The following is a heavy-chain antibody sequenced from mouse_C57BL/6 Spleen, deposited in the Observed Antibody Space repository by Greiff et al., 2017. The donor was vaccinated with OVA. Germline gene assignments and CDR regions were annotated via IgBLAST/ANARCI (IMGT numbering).Heavy chain of an antibody. CDR3: ARDENDYDDWYFDV. J-gene: IGHJ1*03. V-gene: IGHV5-4*01. CDR1: GFTFSSYA. D-gene: IGHD2-4*01. CDR2: ISDGGSYT. Sequence: EVKLMESGGGLVKPGGSLKLSCAASGFTFSSYAMSWVRQTPEKRLEWVATISDGGSYTYYPDNVKGRFTISRDNAKNNLYLQMSHLKSEDTAMYYGARDENDYDDWYFDVWGTGTTVTVSS.